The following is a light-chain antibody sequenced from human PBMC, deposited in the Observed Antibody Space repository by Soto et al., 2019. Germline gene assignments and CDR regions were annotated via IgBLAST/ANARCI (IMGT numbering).Light chain of an antibody. J-gene: IGKJ4*01. V-gene: IGKV3-15*01. CDR2: SGS. CDR3: QQYHDWPPVS. Sequence: ETVMTQSPAALSVSPGERATVSCRASQSIGSNLAWYQQRPGQAPRLVIHSGSTRATGIPDRFSGSGSGTDFTLTISSLQSEDFAVYYCQQYHDWPPVSFGGGTKLQVK. CDR1: QSIGSN.